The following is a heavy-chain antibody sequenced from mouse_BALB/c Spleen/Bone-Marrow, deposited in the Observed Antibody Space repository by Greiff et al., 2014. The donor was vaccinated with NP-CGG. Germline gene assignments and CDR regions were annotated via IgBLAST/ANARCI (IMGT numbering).Heavy chain of an antibody. CDR2: IAPGSGNT. V-gene: IGHV1S41*01. CDR3: ARERYGYDGWYFDV. J-gene: IGHJ1*01. D-gene: IGHD2-2*01. CDR1: GYTFTNYW. Sequence: DQVKPGASVKLSCKTSGYTFTNYWINWIKQRPGQGLEWLGRIAPGSGNTYYNEMFKVKAPLTVDTSSSTAYIQLSSLSSEDSVVYFCARERYGYDGWYFDVWGAGTTVTVSS.